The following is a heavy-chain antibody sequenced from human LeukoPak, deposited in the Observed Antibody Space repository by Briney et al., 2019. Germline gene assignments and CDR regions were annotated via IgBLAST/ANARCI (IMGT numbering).Heavy chain of an antibody. CDR1: GGSFSGYY. V-gene: IGHV4-34*01. CDR3: ARGGIALGW. J-gene: IGHJ4*02. CDR2: INHSGST. D-gene: IGHD6-13*01. Sequence: PSETLSLTCAVYGGSFSGYYWSWIRQPPGKGLEWIGEINHSGSTNYNPSLKSRVTISVDTSKNQFSLKLGSVTAADTAVYYCARGGIALGWWGQGTLVTVSS.